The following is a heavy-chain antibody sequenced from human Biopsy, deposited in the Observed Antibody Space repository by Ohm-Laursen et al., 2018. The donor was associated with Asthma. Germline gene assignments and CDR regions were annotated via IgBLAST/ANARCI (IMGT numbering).Heavy chain of an antibody. CDR2: INAANGNT. CDR1: GYTFTGYY. J-gene: IGHJ3*02. CDR3: ARTYFDFLTGQVHDAFAM. D-gene: IGHD3-9*01. Sequence: GASVKVSCKASGYTFTGYYMHWVRQAPGQGLEWMGWINAANGNTKYSQKFQGRLTISRDTSASTAYMDLSSLRSEDTAVYYCARTYFDFLTGQVHDAFAMWGQGTMVTVSS. V-gene: IGHV1-3*01.